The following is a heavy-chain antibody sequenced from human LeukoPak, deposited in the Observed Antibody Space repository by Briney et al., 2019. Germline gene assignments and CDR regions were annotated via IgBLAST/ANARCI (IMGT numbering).Heavy chain of an antibody. D-gene: IGHD4-17*01. Sequence: ESGPTLVKPTQTLTLTCTFSGFSLSTSGVGVGWIRQPPGKALEWLALIYWDDDKRYSPSLKSRLTITKDTSKNQVVLTMTNMDPVDTATYYCAHGIGGRGGIYGDYDFWFDPWGQGTLVTVPS. CDR2: IYWDDDK. CDR1: GFSLSTSGVG. J-gene: IGHJ5*02. V-gene: IGHV2-5*02. CDR3: AHGIGGRGGIYGDYDFWFDP.